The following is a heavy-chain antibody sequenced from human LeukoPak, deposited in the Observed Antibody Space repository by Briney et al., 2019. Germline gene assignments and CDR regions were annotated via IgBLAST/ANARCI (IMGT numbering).Heavy chain of an antibody. CDR3: AKAKPGIAVAGIDY. J-gene: IGHJ4*02. D-gene: IGHD6-19*01. Sequence: PGGSLRLSCAASGFTFSGYGMHWVRQTPGKGLEWVAFIRYDGSNKYYADSVKGRFTISRDNSKNTLYLQMNSLRAEDTAVYYCAKAKPGIAVAGIDYWGQGTLVTVSS. CDR1: GFTFSGYG. V-gene: IGHV3-30*02. CDR2: IRYDGSNK.